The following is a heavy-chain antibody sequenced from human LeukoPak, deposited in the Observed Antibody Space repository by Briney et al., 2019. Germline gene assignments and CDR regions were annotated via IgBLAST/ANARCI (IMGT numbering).Heavy chain of an antibody. CDR3: ARGGPYGSFDY. V-gene: IGHV4-59*06. CDR2: IYYSGST. CDR1: GGSISSYY. D-gene: IGHD3-16*01. Sequence: SETLSLTCIVSGGSISSYYWSWIRQHPGKGLEWIGFIYYSGSTYYNPSLKSRVTISVDTSKNQFSLKLSSVTAADTAVYYCARGGPYGSFDYWGQGTLVTVSS. J-gene: IGHJ4*02.